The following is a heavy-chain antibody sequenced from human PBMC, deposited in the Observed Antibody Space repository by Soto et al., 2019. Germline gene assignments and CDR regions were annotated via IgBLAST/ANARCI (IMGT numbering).Heavy chain of an antibody. D-gene: IGHD4-17*01. CDR3: ARVRDYTTPYYFDY. Sequence: SETLSLTCTVSGGSISSYYWSWIGQPAGKGLEWIGRINTSGSTNYNPSLKSRVTMSVDTSKNQFSLKLSSVTAADTAVYYCARVRDYTTPYYFDYWGQGTLVTVSS. CDR2: INTSGST. CDR1: GGSISSYY. J-gene: IGHJ4*02. V-gene: IGHV4-4*07.